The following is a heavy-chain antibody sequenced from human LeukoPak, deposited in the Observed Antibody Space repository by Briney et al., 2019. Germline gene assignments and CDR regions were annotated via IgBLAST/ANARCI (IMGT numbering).Heavy chain of an antibody. CDR1: GFTFSSYS. CDR2: ISSSSSYI. Sequence: GRSLRLSCAASGFTFSSYSMNWVRQAPGKGLEWVSSISSSSSYIYYADSVKGRFTISRDNAKNSLYLQMNSLRAEDTAVYYCARDLQAAAGTLEYFQHWGQGTLVTVSS. J-gene: IGHJ1*01. CDR3: ARDLQAAAGTLEYFQH. D-gene: IGHD6-13*01. V-gene: IGHV3-21*01.